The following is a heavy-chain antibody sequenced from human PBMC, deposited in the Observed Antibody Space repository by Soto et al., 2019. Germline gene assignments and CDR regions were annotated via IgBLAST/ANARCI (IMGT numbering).Heavy chain of an antibody. D-gene: IGHD2-15*01. Sequence: QVTLKESGPVLVKPTETLTLTCTVSGFSLSSTRMGVTWIRQPPGKALEWLAHIFSNGREFYTTSLKSRPSISKDTSMSLVPLTMTNMDPVDTATYYCARIEPGDEGGYFDSWGQGILVTVSS. CDR2: IFSNGRE. CDR3: ARIEPGDEGGYFDS. J-gene: IGHJ4*02. CDR1: GFSLSSTRMG. V-gene: IGHV2-26*01.